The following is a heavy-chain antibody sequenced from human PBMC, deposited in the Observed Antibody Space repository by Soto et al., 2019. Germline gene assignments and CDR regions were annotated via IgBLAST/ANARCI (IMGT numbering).Heavy chain of an antibody. CDR1: GGSISHYY. J-gene: IGHJ4*02. Sequence: PSETLSLTCTVSGGSISHYYWSWIRQPSGKGLEWIGYFYYSGSANYNPSLTSRATISVDTSKNQFSLRLSSVTAADTAVYYCARIARSPTYYDNPGYPFDYWGRGTLVTVSS. V-gene: IGHV4-59*01. CDR3: ARIARSPTYYDNPGYPFDY. CDR2: FYYSGSA. D-gene: IGHD3-22*01.